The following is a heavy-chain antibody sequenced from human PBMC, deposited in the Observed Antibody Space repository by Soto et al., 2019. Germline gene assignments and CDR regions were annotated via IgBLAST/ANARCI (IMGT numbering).Heavy chain of an antibody. CDR2: INPSGGST. CDR3: ARVLSWASYYDFWSGYYNYYYYGMDV. V-gene: IGHV1-46*01. CDR1: GYTFTSYY. J-gene: IGHJ6*02. D-gene: IGHD3-3*01. Sequence: ASVKVSCKASGYTFTSYYMHGVRQAPGPGLEWMGIINPSGGSTSYAQKFQGRVTMTRNTSISTAYMELSSLRSEDTAVYYCARVLSWASYYDFWSGYYNYYYYGMDVWGQGTTVTV.